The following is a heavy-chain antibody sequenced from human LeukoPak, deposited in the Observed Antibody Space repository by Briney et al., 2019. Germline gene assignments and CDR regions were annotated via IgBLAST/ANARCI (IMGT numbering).Heavy chain of an antibody. CDR2: ISAYNGNT. J-gene: IGHJ4*02. V-gene: IGHV1-18*01. CDR1: GYTFTSYG. Sequence: ASVKVSCKASGYTFTSYGISRVRQAPGQGLEWMGWISAYNGNTNYAQKLQGRVTMTTDTSTSTAYMELRSLRSDDTAVYYCARDHPISYYDILTGYYWAYYFDYWGQGTLVTVSS. D-gene: IGHD3-9*01. CDR3: ARDHPISYYDILTGYYWAYYFDY.